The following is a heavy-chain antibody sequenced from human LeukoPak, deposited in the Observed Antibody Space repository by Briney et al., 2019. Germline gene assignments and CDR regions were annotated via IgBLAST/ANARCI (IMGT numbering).Heavy chain of an antibody. CDR3: ARSIRYSSGWYGGFDP. V-gene: IGHV4-59*08. Sequence: PSETLSLTCTVPGGSISSYYWSWIRQPPGKGLEWIGYIYYSGSTNYNPSLKSRVTISVDTSKNQFSLKLSSVTAADTAVYYCARSIRYSSGWYGGFDPWGQGTLVTVSS. CDR2: IYYSGST. CDR1: GGSISSYY. J-gene: IGHJ5*02. D-gene: IGHD6-19*01.